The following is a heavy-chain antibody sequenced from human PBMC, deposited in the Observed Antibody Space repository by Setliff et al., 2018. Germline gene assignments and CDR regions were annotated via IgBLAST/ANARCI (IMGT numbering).Heavy chain of an antibody. CDR2: IFHSGRS. V-gene: IGHV4-38-2*02. Sequence: ETLSLTCAVSGYSISSAYYWGWIRQTPGKGLEWIGSIFHSGRSYYNPSLKSRVTMSVDTSKSQFSLKLSSVTAADTAVYYCAKDVGDGYGVDAYASGGFDIWGQGTLVTVSS. D-gene: IGHD5-18*01. CDR3: AKDVGDGYGVDAYASGGFDI. CDR1: GYSISSAYY. J-gene: IGHJ3*02.